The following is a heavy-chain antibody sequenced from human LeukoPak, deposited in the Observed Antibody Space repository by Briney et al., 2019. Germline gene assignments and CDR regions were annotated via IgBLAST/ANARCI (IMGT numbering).Heavy chain of an antibody. Sequence: SETLSLTFGIYGGSFSGYYWSWFRQSPGKGLEWIGEIHYTGATSYSPSLKGRVTISPGTSNNQFSLRMNSVTAADTAVYYCARGVTVVYYFYLWGRGTLVTVSS. D-gene: IGHD5/OR15-5a*01. V-gene: IGHV4-34*01. J-gene: IGHJ2*01. CDR1: GGSFSGYY. CDR2: IHYTGAT. CDR3: ARGVTVVYYFYL.